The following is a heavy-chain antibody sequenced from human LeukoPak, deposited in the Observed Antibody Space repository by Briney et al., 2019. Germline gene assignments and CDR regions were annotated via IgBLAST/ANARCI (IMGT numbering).Heavy chain of an antibody. CDR3: AKSGGIAAAGEGY. J-gene: IGHJ4*02. D-gene: IGHD6-13*01. CDR1: GFTFSSYA. Sequence: GGSLRLSWAASGFTFSSYAMSWVRQAPGKGLEWVSAISGSGGSTYYADSVKGRFTISRDNSKNTLYLQKNSLRAEDTAVYYCAKSGGIAAAGEGYWGQGTLVTVSS. V-gene: IGHV3-23*01. CDR2: ISGSGGST.